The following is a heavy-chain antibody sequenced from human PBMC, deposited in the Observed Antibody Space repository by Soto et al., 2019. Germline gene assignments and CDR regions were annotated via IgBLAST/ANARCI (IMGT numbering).Heavy chain of an antibody. CDR3: ARFYSSGLYYFDF. CDR1: GYSFSSDW. J-gene: IGHJ4*02. CDR2: IYPGDSDT. V-gene: IGHV5-51*01. Sequence: PGESLKISCKGSGYSFSSDWIGWVRQMPGKGLEWIGIIYPGDSDTRYSPSFQGQVTIAADKSINTAYLQWRSLKASDTVMYFCARFYSSGLYYFDFWGQGTLVTVSS. D-gene: IGHD6-19*01.